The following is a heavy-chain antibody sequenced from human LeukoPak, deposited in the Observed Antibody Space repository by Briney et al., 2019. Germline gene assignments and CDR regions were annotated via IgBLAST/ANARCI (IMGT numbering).Heavy chain of an antibody. CDR3: ARVVGQQLLD. V-gene: IGHV3-33*01. CDR2: IWYDGSNK. CDR1: GFTFSSYG. Sequence: PGGSLRLSCAASGFTFSSYGMHWVRQAPGEGLEWVAVIWYDGSNKYYADSVKGRFTISRDNSKNTLYLQMNSLRAEDTAVYYCARVVGQQLLDWGQGTLVTVSS. J-gene: IGHJ4*02. D-gene: IGHD6-13*01.